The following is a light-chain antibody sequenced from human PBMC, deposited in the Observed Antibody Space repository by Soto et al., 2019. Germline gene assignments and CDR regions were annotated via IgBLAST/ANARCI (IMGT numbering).Light chain of an antibody. CDR2: ADN. J-gene: IGLJ2*01. V-gene: IGLV1-44*01. CDR1: ISDIGSYA. Sequence: QTVVTQPPSASRAPGQRVTISCSGSISDIGSYAVHWYQQFPGTAPKLLIYADNQRPSGVPDRFSGSKSGTSASLAISGLQSEDEADYYCATWDATVTVLLGGGTKVTVL. CDR3: ATWDATVTVL.